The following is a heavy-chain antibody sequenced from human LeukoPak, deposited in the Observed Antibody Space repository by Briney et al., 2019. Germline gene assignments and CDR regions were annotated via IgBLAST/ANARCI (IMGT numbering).Heavy chain of an antibody. V-gene: IGHV3-21*01. Sequence: GGSQRLSCAASGFTFSSYSMNWVRQAPGKGLEWVSSISSSSSYIYYADSVKGRFTISRDNAKNSLYLQMNSLRAEDTAVYYCAKDNMKGYYMDVWGKGTTVTVSS. CDR2: ISSSSSYI. CDR3: AKDNMKGYYMDV. CDR1: GFTFSSYS. D-gene: IGHD2/OR15-2a*01. J-gene: IGHJ6*03.